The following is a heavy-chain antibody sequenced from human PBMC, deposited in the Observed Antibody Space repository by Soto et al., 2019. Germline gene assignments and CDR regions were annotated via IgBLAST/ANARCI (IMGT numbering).Heavy chain of an antibody. V-gene: IGHV4-39*01. CDR2: IYYSGST. J-gene: IGHJ3*02. D-gene: IGHD4-17*01. CDR3: ARHNPSDYGDYDDAFDI. CDR1: GGSISSSSYY. Sequence: QLQLQESGPGLVKPSETLSLTCTVSGGSISSSSYYWGWIRQPPGKGLEWIGSIYYSGSTYYNPSLKSRVTISVDTSKNKFSLKLSSVTAADTAVYYCARHNPSDYGDYDDAFDIWGQGTMVTVSS.